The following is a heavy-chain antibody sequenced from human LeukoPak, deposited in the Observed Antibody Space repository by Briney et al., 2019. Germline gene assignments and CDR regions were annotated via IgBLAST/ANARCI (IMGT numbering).Heavy chain of an antibody. J-gene: IGHJ4*02. CDR2: ISSSSSTI. CDR3: AKHLWRDLLWFGEGYYFGY. D-gene: IGHD3-10*01. Sequence: GGSLRLSCAASGFTFSTYSMTWVRQAPGKGLEWVSYISSSSSTIYYGDSVKGRFTISRDNSKNTLYLQMDSLRAEDTAVYFCAKHLWRDLLWFGEGYYFGYWGQGTLVTVSS. V-gene: IGHV3-48*01. CDR1: GFTFSTYS.